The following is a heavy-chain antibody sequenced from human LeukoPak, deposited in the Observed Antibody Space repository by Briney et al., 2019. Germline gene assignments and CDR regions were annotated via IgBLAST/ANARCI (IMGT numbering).Heavy chain of an antibody. CDR3: ASHSSGWYSRRYFDY. D-gene: IGHD6-19*01. V-gene: IGHV3-11*01. Sequence: PGGSLRLSCAASGFTFGDYYMSWIRQAPGKGLEWVSYISSSGSTIYYADSVKGRFTISRDNAKNSLYLQMNSLRAEDTAVYYCASHSSGWYSRRYFDYWGQGTLVTVSS. J-gene: IGHJ4*02. CDR1: GFTFGDYY. CDR2: ISSSGSTI.